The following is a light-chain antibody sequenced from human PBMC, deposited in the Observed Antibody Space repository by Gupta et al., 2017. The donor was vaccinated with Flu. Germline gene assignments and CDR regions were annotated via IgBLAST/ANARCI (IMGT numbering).Light chain of an antibody. CDR2: GAS. V-gene: IGKV3-20*01. Sequence: EIVLTQSPGTLSLSPGERATLSCRASQSVSSLAWYQQKPGQAPRLLIYGASSRATGIPDRFSGRGSGTDFTLTISRLEPEDFAMYYCQHDGSSPWTFGQGTKVEIK. J-gene: IGKJ1*01. CDR3: QHDGSSPWT. CDR1: QSVSS.